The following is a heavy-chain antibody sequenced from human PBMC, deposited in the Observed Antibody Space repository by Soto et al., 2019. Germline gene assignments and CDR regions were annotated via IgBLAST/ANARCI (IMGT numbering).Heavy chain of an antibody. J-gene: IGHJ4*02. Sequence: ASVKVSCKASGYTFTSYYMHWVRQAPGQGLEWMGIINPSGGSTSYAQKFQGRVTMTRDTSTSTAYMELRSLRSDDTAVYYCARDFRTFFDYWGQGTLVTVSS. CDR3: ARDFRTFFDY. V-gene: IGHV1-46*01. D-gene: IGHD3-3*02. CDR1: GYTFTSYY. CDR2: INPSGGST.